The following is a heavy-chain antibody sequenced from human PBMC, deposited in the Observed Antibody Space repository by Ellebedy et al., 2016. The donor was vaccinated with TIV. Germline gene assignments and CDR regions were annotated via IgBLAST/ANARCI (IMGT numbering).Heavy chain of an antibody. V-gene: IGHV4-34*01. Sequence: SETLSLTCAVHNGSFSGYYWKWIRQPPGKGLEWIGEITPSGSSDYNPSLTSRVTISVDTSKNQLSLSLRSVSAADTAVYYCARGHGCSSAGCPGWLDPWGQGALVTVSS. CDR1: NGSFSGYY. CDR3: ARGHGCSSAGCPGWLDP. D-gene: IGHD2-2*01. J-gene: IGHJ5*02. CDR2: ITPSGSS.